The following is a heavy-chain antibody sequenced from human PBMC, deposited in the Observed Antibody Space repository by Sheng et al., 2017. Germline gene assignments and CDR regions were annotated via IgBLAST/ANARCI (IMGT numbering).Heavy chain of an antibody. CDR1: GFTFDNNA. J-gene: IGHJ4*02. CDR3: AKVGGSLSLFPYYFVL. Sequence: DLEESGGGVVQPGRSLRLSCAASGFTFDNNAMTWARQAPGKGLEWVSTVSGGGGVTYYAESVKGRFTISRDNFRNTLFLQMDSLTSADTAVYYCAKVGGSLSLFPYYFVLLGPGDPVRPSPQ. D-gene: IGHD3-16*01. V-gene: IGHV3-23*04. CDR2: VSGGGGVT.